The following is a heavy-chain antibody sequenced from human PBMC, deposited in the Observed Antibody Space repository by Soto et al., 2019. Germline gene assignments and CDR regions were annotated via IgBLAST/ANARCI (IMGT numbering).Heavy chain of an antibody. CDR3: ARSERGSGTYYTVAFDI. CDR1: GFTFSDYY. Sequence: QVQLVESGGGLVKPGGSLRLSCAASGFTFSDYYMTWVRRAPGKGLEWLSYISSSGITIYYVDSVKGRFTISRDNAKNSVYLQMNSLRPEDTAVYYCARSERGSGTYYTVAFDIWGQGTTVTVSS. D-gene: IGHD3-10*01. J-gene: IGHJ3*02. V-gene: IGHV3-11*01. CDR2: ISSSGITI.